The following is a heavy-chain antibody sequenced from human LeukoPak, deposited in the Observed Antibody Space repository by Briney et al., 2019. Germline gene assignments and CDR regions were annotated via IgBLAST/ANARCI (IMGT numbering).Heavy chain of an antibody. D-gene: IGHD2-2*01. CDR1: GYTFTLYY. V-gene: IGHV1-46*01. CDR3: VRAKDIVVVPAADRPWFDP. Sequence: ASVKVSCKASGYTFTLYYMHWVRQAPGQGLEWMGIINPSGGSTSYAQQFQGRVTMTRDTSTSTVYMELSSLRSEDTAVYYCVRAKDIVVVPAADRPWFDPWGQGTLVTVSS. CDR2: INPSGGST. J-gene: IGHJ5*02.